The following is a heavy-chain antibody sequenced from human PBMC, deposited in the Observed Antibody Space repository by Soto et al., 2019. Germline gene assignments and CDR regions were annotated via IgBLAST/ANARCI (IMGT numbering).Heavy chain of an antibody. CDR2: IYWADDK. V-gene: IGHV2-5*02. J-gene: IGHJ4*02. Sequence: QITLNESGPTVVRPTETLTLTCRFSGFSLTTSGVGVGWIRQSPGKAPEWLALIYWADDKRYSASLKSRLTITKHTSKNPVVLTVAEVDPTDSATYYAAYSVLRTVFGLVTTTAIYFDFWGQGTPVAVSS. CDR3: AYSVLRTVFGLVTTTAIYFDF. CDR1: GFSLTTSGVG. D-gene: IGHD3-3*01.